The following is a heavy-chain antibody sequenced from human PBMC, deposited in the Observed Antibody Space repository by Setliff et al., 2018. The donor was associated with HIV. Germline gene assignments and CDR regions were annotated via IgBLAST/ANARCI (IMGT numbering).Heavy chain of an antibody. CDR2: AGSADYGGNA. J-gene: IGHJ5*02. V-gene: IGHV4-39*07. CDR1: GGSISNSNYF. D-gene: IGHD3-10*01. Sequence: PSETLSLTCTVSGGSISNSNYFWDWIRQPPGKGLEWIGSAGSADYGGNAYYNPSLKSRVTISVETSKNQFSLKLTSVTAADTAVYYCATYADRESNRFDPWGQGTLVTVSS. CDR3: ATYADRESNRFDP.